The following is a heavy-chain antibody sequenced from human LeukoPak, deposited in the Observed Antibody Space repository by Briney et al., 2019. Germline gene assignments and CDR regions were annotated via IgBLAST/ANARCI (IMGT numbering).Heavy chain of an antibody. CDR3: ANLPYNWNTHFDDY. V-gene: IGHV3-30*02. Sequence: PGGSLRLSCAASGFTFSYYGMHWVRQAPGKGLEWVAYVASDGNFRDYVDSVKGRFTVSRDNSKDTLYLQMDSLRTEDTGVYYCANLPYNWNTHFDDYWGHGTLVTVSP. D-gene: IGHD1-1*01. CDR1: GFTFSYYG. CDR2: VASDGNFR. J-gene: IGHJ4*01.